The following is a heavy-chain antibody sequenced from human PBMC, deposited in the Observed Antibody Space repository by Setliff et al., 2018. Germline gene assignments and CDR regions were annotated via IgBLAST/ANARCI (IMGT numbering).Heavy chain of an antibody. CDR3: ARGVSGVSWTPRY. Sequence: KASETLSLTCTVSGDSMNDNHWTRMRQPPGKGLEWIGYIYTSGGTNYNPSLKSRVTISVDMTENQFSLILRSVVAADTAVYYCARGVSGVSWTPRYWGRGTLVTVSS. V-gene: IGHV4-4*08. J-gene: IGHJ4*02. CDR2: IYTSGGT. CDR1: GDSMNDNH. D-gene: IGHD6-25*01.